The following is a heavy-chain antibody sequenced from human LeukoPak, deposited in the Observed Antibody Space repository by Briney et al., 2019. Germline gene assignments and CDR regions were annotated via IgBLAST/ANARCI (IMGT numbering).Heavy chain of an antibody. CDR1: GGSISSGGYY. CDR3: ARGNCHYYDSSGYYYGALFDY. D-gene: IGHD3-22*01. CDR2: IYYSGST. Sequence: SQTLSLTCTVSGGSISSGGYYWSWIRQHPGKGLEWIGYIYYSGSTYYNPSLKSRVTISVDTSKNQFSLKLSSVTAADTAVYYCARGNCHYYDSSGYYYGALFDYWGQGTLVTVSS. V-gene: IGHV4-31*03. J-gene: IGHJ4*02.